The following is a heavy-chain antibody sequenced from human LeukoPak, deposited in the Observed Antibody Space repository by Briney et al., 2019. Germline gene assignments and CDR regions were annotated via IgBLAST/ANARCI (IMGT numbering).Heavy chain of an antibody. D-gene: IGHD2-15*01. CDR1: GFTFSTSA. CDR2: IRASDETT. J-gene: IGHJ6*02. Sequence: GGSLRLSCEVFGFTFSTSAMSWVRQAPGKGLEWVSGIRASDETTYYVDSVKGRFTVSRDNSKNTLYLQMNSLRAEDTAVYYCARSGGSCYSDPCMDVWGQGTTVTVSS. V-gene: IGHV3-23*01. CDR3: ARSGGSCYSDPCMDV.